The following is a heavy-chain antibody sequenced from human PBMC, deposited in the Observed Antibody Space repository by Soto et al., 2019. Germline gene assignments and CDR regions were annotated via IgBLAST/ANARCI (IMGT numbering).Heavy chain of an antibody. V-gene: IGHV4-38-2*02. Sequence: SETLSLTCTVSGYSISSGYYWGWIRQPPGKGLEWIGSIYHSGSTYYNPSLKSRVTISVDTAKNQFSLKLSSVTAADTAVYYCAFPRDGYNYVYWGQGTLVTVSS. CDR1: GYSISSGYY. J-gene: IGHJ4*02. D-gene: IGHD5-12*01. CDR2: IYHSGST. CDR3: AFPRDGYNYVY.